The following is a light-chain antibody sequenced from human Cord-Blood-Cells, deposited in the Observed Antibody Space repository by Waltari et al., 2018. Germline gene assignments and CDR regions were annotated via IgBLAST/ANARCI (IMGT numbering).Light chain of an antibody. J-gene: IGLJ3*02. Sequence: QSALTQPASVSGSPGQSITISCTGTSSDVGGYNYVSWYQQHPGKAPKLLIYDVSNPPLGVSKPFPGSQSGNPGPLTIFGAPGGDEADYYCSSYTSSSTWVFGGGTKLTVL. CDR2: DVS. V-gene: IGLV2-14*01. CDR1: SSDVGGYNY. CDR3: SSYTSSSTWV.